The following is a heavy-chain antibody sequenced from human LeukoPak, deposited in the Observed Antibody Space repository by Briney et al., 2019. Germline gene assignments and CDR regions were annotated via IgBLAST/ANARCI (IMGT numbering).Heavy chain of an antibody. CDR3: GRRTSYDTLTGYTYWYFDL. J-gene: IGHJ2*01. V-gene: IGHV4-59*01. CDR2: TSYSGST. D-gene: IGHD3-9*01. Sequence: SETLSLTCTVSGGSISSYYWSWIRQPPGRRLEWIGCTSYSGSTDYNPSLRSRVTMSVDTSKNQLSLKLSSVTAADTAVYYCGRRTSYDTLTGYTYWYFDLWGRGTLVTVSS. CDR1: GGSISSYY.